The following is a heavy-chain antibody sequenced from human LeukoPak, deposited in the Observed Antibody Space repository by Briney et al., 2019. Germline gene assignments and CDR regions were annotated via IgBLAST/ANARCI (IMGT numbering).Heavy chain of an antibody. D-gene: IGHD6-13*01. CDR1: GGTFSSHA. V-gene: IGHV1-69*13. Sequence: GASVKVSCKASGGTFSSHAISWVRQAPGQGLEWMGGIIPIFGTANYAQKFQGRVTITADESTSTAYMELSSLRSEDTAVYYCARVFGIAAADVGAFDIWGQGTMVTVSS. CDR2: IIPIFGTA. J-gene: IGHJ3*02. CDR3: ARVFGIAAADVGAFDI.